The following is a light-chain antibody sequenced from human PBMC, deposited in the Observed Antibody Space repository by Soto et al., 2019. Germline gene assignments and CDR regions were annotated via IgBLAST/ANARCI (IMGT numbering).Light chain of an antibody. CDR2: EVS. CDR1: SSDVGNYNL. Sequence: QSVLTQPASVSGSPGPSFTISCTGTSSDVGNYNLVSWYQQHPGKAPKFIIYEVSKRPSGVSNRFSGSKSGNTASLTISGLQAEDEADDSCCSYADNTSVVFGGGTKLTVL. CDR3: CSYADNTSVV. V-gene: IGLV2-23*02. J-gene: IGLJ2*01.